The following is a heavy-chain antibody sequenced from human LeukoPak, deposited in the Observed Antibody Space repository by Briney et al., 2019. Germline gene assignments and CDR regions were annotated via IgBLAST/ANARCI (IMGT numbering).Heavy chain of an antibody. D-gene: IGHD3-22*01. CDR3: AKSPMRNYDNSKTDY. CDR2: ISGSGFTT. CDR1: GFTFSRSS. V-gene: IGHV3-23*01. J-gene: IGHJ4*02. Sequence: PGGPLSLSCEASGFTFSRSSMIWVRQAPGKGLEWVSIISGSGFTTYYADSVKGRFSISRDNSKNTLYLQMNSLRAEDTAVYYCAKSPMRNYDNSKTDYWGQGTLVTVSS.